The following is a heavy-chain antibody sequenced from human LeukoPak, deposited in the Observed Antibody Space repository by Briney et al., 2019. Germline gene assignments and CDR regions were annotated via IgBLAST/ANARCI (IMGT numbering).Heavy chain of an antibody. J-gene: IGHJ4*02. V-gene: IGHV4-59*12. CDR3: ARGATEDYFDY. D-gene: IGHD5-12*01. CDR1: GDSLRASY. CDR2: IFYSGST. Sequence: SETLSLTCTVSGDSLRASYWSWIRQPPGKGLEWMGYIFYSGSTDYNPSLKSRATISLDTSKNQFSLKLSSVTAADTAVYYCARGATEDYFDYWGQGTLVTVSS.